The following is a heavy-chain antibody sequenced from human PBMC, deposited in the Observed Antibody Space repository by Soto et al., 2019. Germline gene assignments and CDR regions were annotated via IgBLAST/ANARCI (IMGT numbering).Heavy chain of an antibody. CDR1: GFRFRDYW. V-gene: IGHV3-7*01. Sequence: GGSLRLSCAVSGFRFRDYWMSWVRQAPGKGLEWVANIKQDESDKYYVDSVKGRFTISRDNAKNALYLQMNSLRVEDTGIYYCARGIGYNTFDYWGQGTLVTVSS. CDR2: IKQDESDK. D-gene: IGHD5-18*01. CDR3: ARGIGYNTFDY. J-gene: IGHJ4*02.